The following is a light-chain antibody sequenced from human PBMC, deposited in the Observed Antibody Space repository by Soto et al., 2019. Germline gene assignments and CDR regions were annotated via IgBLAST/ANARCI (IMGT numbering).Light chain of an antibody. CDR1: QSVGTN. V-gene: IGKV3-11*01. CDR2: GAS. CDR3: QQRSNWIP. J-gene: IGKJ5*01. Sequence: ENVLTQSPGTLSVSPGERATLSCRASQSVGTNLAWFRQKPGQAPRLLIWGASNRATGIPARFSGSGSGTDFTLTISSLEPEDFAVYYCQQRSNWIPSGQGTRLEIK.